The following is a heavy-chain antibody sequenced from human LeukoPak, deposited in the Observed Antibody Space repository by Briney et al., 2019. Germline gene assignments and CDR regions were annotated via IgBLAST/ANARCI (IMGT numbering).Heavy chain of an antibody. CDR1: GFTFSSYA. CDR3: AELGITMIGGV. CDR2: ISYDGSNK. D-gene: IGHD3-10*02. Sequence: GGSLRLSCAASGFTFSSYAMHWVRQAPGKGLGWVAVISYDGSNKYYADSVKGRSTTSRDNSKNTLYLQMNSLRAEDTAVYYCAELGITMIGGVWGKGTTVTISS. J-gene: IGHJ6*04. V-gene: IGHV3-30*04.